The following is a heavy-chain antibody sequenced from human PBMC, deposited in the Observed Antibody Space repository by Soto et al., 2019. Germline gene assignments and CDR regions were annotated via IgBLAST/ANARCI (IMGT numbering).Heavy chain of an antibody. Sequence: PSETLSLTCTVSGGSTSSSSYYWGWIRQPPGKGLEWIGSIYYSGSTYYNPSLKSRVTISVDTSKNQFSLKLSSVTAADTAVYYCARQRYCSGGSCPPGGEIDYWGQGTLVTVSS. CDR1: GGSTSSSSYY. D-gene: IGHD2-15*01. CDR2: IYYSGST. CDR3: ARQRYCSGGSCPPGGEIDY. V-gene: IGHV4-39*01. J-gene: IGHJ4*02.